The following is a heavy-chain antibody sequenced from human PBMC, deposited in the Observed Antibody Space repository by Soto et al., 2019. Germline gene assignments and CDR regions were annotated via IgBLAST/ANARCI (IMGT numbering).Heavy chain of an antibody. V-gene: IGHV3-23*01. Sequence: GGSLRLSCAASGFTFSSYAMSWVRQAPGKGLEWVSAISGSGGSTYYADSVKGRFTISRDNSKNTLYLQMNSLRAEDTAVYYCAKIMTGITPPVYYYYYYMDVWGKGTTVTVSS. CDR2: ISGSGGST. D-gene: IGHD1-7*01. J-gene: IGHJ6*03. CDR1: GFTFSSYA. CDR3: AKIMTGITPPVYYYYYYMDV.